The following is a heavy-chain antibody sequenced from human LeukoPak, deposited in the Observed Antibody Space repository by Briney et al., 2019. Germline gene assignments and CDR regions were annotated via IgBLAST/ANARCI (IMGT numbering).Heavy chain of an antibody. CDR1: GFTFSSYA. J-gene: IGHJ4*02. Sequence: GGSLRLSCAASGFTFSSYAMSWVRQAPGKGLEWVSLISWDGGSTYYADSVKGRFTISRDNSKNSLYLQMNSLRAEDTALYYCAKAPCSSTSCRLLDYWGQGTLVTVSS. CDR2: ISWDGGST. V-gene: IGHV3-43D*04. CDR3: AKAPCSSTSCRLLDY. D-gene: IGHD2-2*01.